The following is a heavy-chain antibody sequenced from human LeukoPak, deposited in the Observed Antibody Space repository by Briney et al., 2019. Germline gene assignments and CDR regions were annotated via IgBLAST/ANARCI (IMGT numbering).Heavy chain of an antibody. J-gene: IGHJ3*02. CDR2: ISSSSSYI. CDR3: ARPLRVGIAAAGPISDAFDI. Sequence: PGGSLRLSCAASGFTFSSYSMNWVRQAPGKGLEWVSSISSSSSYIYYADSVKGRFTISRDNAKNSLYLQMNSLRAEDTAVYYCARPLRVGIAAAGPISDAFDIWGQGTMVTVSS. D-gene: IGHD6-13*01. CDR1: GFTFSSYS. V-gene: IGHV3-21*01.